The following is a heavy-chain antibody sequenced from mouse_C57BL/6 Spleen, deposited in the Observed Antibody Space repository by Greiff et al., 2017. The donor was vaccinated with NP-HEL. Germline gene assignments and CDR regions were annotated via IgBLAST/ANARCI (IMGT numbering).Heavy chain of an antibody. CDR2: IDPSDSYT. CDR1: GYTFTSYW. Sequence: QVQLQQPGAELVMPGASVKLSCKASGYTFTSYWMHWVKQRPGQGLEWIGEIDPSDSYTNYNQKFKGKSTLTVDKSSSTAYMQLSSLTSEDSAVYYCARGAPDYWGQGTTRTVSS. CDR3: ARGAPDY. V-gene: IGHV1-69*01. J-gene: IGHJ2*01.